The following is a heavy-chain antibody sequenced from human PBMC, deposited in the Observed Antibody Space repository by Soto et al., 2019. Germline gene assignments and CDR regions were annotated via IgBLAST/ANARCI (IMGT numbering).Heavy chain of an antibody. CDR1: GDSINSDNYY. J-gene: IGHJ4*02. D-gene: IGHD3-9*01. V-gene: IGHV4-39*01. CDR3: ARLEGLATISYYFDY. CDR2: IYYRGNT. Sequence: QLQLQESGPGLVKPSETLSLTCSVSGDSINSDNYYWGWIRQPPGKGLEWIGSIYYRGNTYYNPSPKSRVTISLDKSKSQFSLRVNSVTAADSAVYFCARLEGLATISYYFDYWGQGTLVTVSS.